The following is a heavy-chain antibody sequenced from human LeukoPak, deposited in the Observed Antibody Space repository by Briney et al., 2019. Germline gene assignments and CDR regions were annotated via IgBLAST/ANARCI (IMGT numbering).Heavy chain of an antibody. J-gene: IGHJ4*02. V-gene: IGHV3-23*01. Sequence: GGSLRLSCAASGFTFSDYWMTWVRQAPGKGLEWVSAISGSGGSTYYADSVKGRFTISRDNSKNTLYLQMNSLRAEDTAVYYCAKDTPSYDILFTVDYWGQGTLVTVSS. D-gene: IGHD3-9*01. CDR2: ISGSGGST. CDR1: GFTFSDYW. CDR3: AKDTPSYDILFTVDY.